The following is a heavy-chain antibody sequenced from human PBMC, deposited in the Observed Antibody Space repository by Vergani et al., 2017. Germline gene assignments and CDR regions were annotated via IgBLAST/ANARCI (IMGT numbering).Heavy chain of an antibody. J-gene: IGHJ4*02. V-gene: IGHV4-61*02. CDR1: GGSISSGSYY. D-gene: IGHD3-10*01. CDR3: ARGRVRGVISDY. CDR2: IYTSGST. Sequence: QVQLQESGPGLVKPSQTLSLTCTVSGGSISSGSYYWSWIRQPAGKGLEWIGRIYTSGSTNYNPSLKSRVTISVDTAKNQFSLKLSSVTAADTAVYYCARGRVRGVISDYWGQGTLVTVSS.